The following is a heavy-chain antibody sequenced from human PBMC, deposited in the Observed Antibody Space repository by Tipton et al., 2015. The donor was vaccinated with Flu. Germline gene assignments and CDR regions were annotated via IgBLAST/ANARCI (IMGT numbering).Heavy chain of an antibody. CDR1: GFTFSSYA. J-gene: IGHJ4*02. CDR3: AKDGGSRFLEWLLY. V-gene: IGHV3-23*01. D-gene: IGHD3-3*01. Sequence: GSLRLSCAASGFTFSSYAMSWVRQAPGRGLEWVAGISGTAISTYYADSVKGRFTISRDNVRNTLYLQMNSLRAEDTAVYYCAKDGGSRFLEWLLYWGQGALVTVSS. CDR2: ISGTAIST.